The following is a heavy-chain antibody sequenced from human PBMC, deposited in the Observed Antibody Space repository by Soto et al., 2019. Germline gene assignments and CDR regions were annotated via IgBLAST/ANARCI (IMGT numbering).Heavy chain of an antibody. CDR2: IIPIFGTA. CDR3: ATSSHSSGYYNNWFDP. J-gene: IGHJ5*02. V-gene: IGHV1-69*06. Sequence: QVQLVQSGAEVQKPGSSVKVSCKASGGTFSSYAISWVRQAPRQGLEWMGGIIPIFGTANYAQKFQGRVTITADKSTSTAYMELSSLRSEDTAVYYCATSSHSSGYYNNWFDPWGQGTLVTVSS. CDR1: GGTFSSYA. D-gene: IGHD3-22*01.